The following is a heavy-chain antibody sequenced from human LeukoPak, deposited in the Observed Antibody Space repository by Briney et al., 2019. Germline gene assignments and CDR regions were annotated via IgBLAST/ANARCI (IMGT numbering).Heavy chain of an antibody. CDR2: ISSSSSYI. Sequence: GGSLRLSCAASGFTFSSYSMNWVRQAPGKGLEWVSSISSSSSYIYYADSVKGRFTISRDNAKNSLYLQMNSLRAEDTAVYYCARDMTYCGGDCYFFDYWGQGTLVTVSS. V-gene: IGHV3-21*01. CDR3: ARDMTYCGGDCYFFDY. J-gene: IGHJ4*02. CDR1: GFTFSSYS. D-gene: IGHD2-21*02.